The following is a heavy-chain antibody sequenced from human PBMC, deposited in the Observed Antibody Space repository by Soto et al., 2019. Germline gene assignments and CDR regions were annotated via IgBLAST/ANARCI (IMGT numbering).Heavy chain of an antibody. V-gene: IGHV4-59*01. D-gene: IGHD3-3*01. CDR3: ARASERFWSGYYSSLYYFDY. CDR1: GGSISSYY. J-gene: IGHJ4*02. Sequence: SETLSLTCTVSGGSISSYYWSWIRQPPRKGLEWIGYNYYSGSTNYNPSLKSRVTISVDTSKNQFSLKLSSVTAADTAVYYCARASERFWSGYYSSLYYFDYWGQGTLVTVSS. CDR2: NYYSGST.